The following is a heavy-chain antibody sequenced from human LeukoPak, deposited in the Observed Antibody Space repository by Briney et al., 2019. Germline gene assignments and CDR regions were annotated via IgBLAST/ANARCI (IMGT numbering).Heavy chain of an antibody. J-gene: IGHJ5*02. CDR1: GFTFSSNG. Sequence: GGSLRLSCAASGFTFSSNGMCWVRQAPGKGLEWVAVIWYDGSNKYYADSVKGRFTISRDNSKNTLYLEMDSLRGEDTAVYYCARSVGATTDWFDPWGQGTQVIVSS. V-gene: IGHV3-33*01. CDR2: IWYDGSNK. CDR3: ARSVGATTDWFDP. D-gene: IGHD1-26*01.